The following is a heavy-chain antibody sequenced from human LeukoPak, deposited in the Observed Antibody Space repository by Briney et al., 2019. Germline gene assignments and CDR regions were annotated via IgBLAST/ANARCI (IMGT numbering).Heavy chain of an antibody. CDR2: ISSSSSYI. CDR3: ARPTCTSCYVGYDY. J-gene: IGHJ4*02. D-gene: IGHD2-2*01. V-gene: IGHV3-21*01. Sequence: PGGSLRLSCAASGFTFSSYSMNWVRQAPGKGLEWVSSISSSSSYIYYADSMKGRFTISRDNAKNSLYLQMNSLRAEDTAVYYCARPTCTSCYVGYDYWGQGTLVTVSS. CDR1: GFTFSSYS.